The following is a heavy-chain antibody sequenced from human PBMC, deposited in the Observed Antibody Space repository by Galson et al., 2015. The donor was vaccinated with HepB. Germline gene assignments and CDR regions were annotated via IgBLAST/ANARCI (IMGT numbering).Heavy chain of an antibody. CDR1: GDSVSANTAV. J-gene: IGHJ6*02. CDR2: TYYRSKWQK. Sequence: CAISGDSVSANTAVWNWIRQSPSRGLEWLGRTYYRSKWQKDYALFVKSRISINADVSKNQISLQLNSMTPEDTAIYYCAYGVDVWGQGTTVTVS. V-gene: IGHV6-1*01. CDR3: AYGVDV.